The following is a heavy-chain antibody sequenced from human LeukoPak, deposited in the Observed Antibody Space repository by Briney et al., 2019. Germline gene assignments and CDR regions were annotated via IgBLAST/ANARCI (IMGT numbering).Heavy chain of an antibody. CDR2: ISYDGSNK. V-gene: IGHV3-30*04. D-gene: IGHD2-21*02. CDR3: ARGRLPRYYYGMDV. CDR1: GFTFSSYA. J-gene: IGHJ6*02. Sequence: GGSLRLSCAASGFTFSSYAMHWVRQAPGKGLEWVAVISYDGSNKYYADSVKGRFTISRDNSKNTLYLQMNSLRAEGTAVYYCARGRLPRYYYGMDVWGQGTTVTVSS.